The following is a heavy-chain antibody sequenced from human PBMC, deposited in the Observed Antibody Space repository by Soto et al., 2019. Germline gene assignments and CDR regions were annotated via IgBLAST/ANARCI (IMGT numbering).Heavy chain of an antibody. D-gene: IGHD3-3*01. V-gene: IGHV3-7*03. CDR3: ARENRVVVFGVVPKRGFNYYGMDV. CDR2: IKEDGSEK. CDR1: GFTFRSYW. J-gene: IGHJ6*02. Sequence: PGGSLRLSCAASGFTFRSYWMSWVRQTPGKGLEWVANIKEDGSEKNYVDSVKGRFIISRDNAKNSLYLQMNSLRAEDTAVYYCARENRVVVFGVVPKRGFNYYGMDVWGQGTTVTVSS.